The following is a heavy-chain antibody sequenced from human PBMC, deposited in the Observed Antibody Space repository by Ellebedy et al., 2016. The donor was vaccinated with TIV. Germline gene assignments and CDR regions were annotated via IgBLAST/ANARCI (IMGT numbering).Heavy chain of an antibody. Sequence: SETLSLTCTVSGYSISSGYYWGWIRPPPGKGLEWIGSIYHSGSTYYNPSLKSRFTISVDTSKNQLSLKMTSVTAADTAVYYCARDRGSVTFDYWGQGTLVTVSS. V-gene: IGHV4-38-2*02. J-gene: IGHJ4*02. CDR2: IYHSGST. CDR1: GYSISSGYY. D-gene: IGHD1-26*01. CDR3: ARDRGSVTFDY.